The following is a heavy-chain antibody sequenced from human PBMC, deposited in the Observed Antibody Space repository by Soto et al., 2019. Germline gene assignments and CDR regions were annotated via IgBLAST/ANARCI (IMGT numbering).Heavy chain of an antibody. CDR2: VKSKSDCGTK. D-gene: IGHD3-10*01. V-gene: IGHV3-15*01. Sequence: EVQLVESGGGVVKTGGSRRLSCAASGFTFSNALMTWVRQAPGTGLEWVGRVKSKSDCGTKDYAAPVKGRFTISRDESETTLYLQMNSMTAEAAGMYYWTTGSTGRDDWGQGTLVTVSS. CDR1: GFTFSNAL. J-gene: IGHJ4*02. CDR3: TTGSTGRDD.